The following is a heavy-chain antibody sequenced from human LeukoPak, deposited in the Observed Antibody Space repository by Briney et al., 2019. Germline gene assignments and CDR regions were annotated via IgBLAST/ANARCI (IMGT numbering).Heavy chain of an antibody. CDR1: GYTFTSYD. D-gene: IGHD3-3*01. CDR3: ARAPDSDYDFWSGTDYNWFDP. J-gene: IGHJ5*02. CDR2: MNPNSGNT. V-gene: IGHV1-8*01. Sequence: ASVKVSCKASGYTFTSYDINWVRQATGQGLEWMGWMNPNSGNTGYAQKFQGRVTMTRNTSISTAYMGLSSLRSEDTAVYYCARAPDSDYDFWSGTDYNWFDPWGQGTLVTVSS.